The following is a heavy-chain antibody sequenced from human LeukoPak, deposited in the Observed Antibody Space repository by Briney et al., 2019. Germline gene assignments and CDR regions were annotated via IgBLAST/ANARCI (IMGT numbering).Heavy chain of an antibody. CDR2: INHSGST. CDR1: GGSFSGYY. V-gene: IGHV4-34*01. CDR3: ARDPYYYDSSGYPHYFDY. J-gene: IGHJ4*02. D-gene: IGHD3-22*01. Sequence: KPSETLSLTCAVYGGSFSGYYWSWIRQPPGKGLEWIGEINHSGSTNYNPPLKSRVTISVDTSKNQFSLKLSSVTAADTAVYYCARDPYYYDSSGYPHYFDYWGQGTLVTVSS.